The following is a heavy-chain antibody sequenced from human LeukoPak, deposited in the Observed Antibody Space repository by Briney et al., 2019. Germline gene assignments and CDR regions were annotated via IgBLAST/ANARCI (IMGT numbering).Heavy chain of an antibody. Sequence: GGSLRLSCAASGFYFGTRYMHWVRQAPGKGLMWVSRINPEGTERKYADSVRGRVITSRDNAENTLYLQMNSLRVDDTAVYFCARAVAGTGSSDSWGQGTLVTVSS. CDR3: ARAVAGTGSSDS. CDR2: INPEGTER. D-gene: IGHD6-19*01. J-gene: IGHJ4*02. CDR1: GFYFGTRY. V-gene: IGHV3-74*03.